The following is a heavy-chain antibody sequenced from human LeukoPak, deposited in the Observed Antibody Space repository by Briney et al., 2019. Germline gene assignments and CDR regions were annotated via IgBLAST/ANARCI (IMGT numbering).Heavy chain of an antibody. D-gene: IGHD3-22*01. V-gene: IGHV3-66*01. CDR2: IYSGGST. CDR1: GFTVSSNY. Sequence: PGGSLRLSCAASGFTVSSNYMSWVRQAPGKGLEWVSVIYSGGSTYYADSVKGRFTISRDNSKNTLYLQMNSLRAEDTAVYYCARAATEYYYDSSGYYPRRYYYYGMDVWGQGTTVTVSS. CDR3: ARAATEYYYDSSGYYPRRYYYYGMDV. J-gene: IGHJ6*02.